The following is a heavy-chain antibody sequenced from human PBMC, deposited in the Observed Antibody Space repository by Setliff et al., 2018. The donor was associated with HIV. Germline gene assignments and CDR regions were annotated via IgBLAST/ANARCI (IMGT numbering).Heavy chain of an antibody. Sequence: GGSLRLSCAASGFTFSSYWMNWVRQAPGKGLEWVSYITGSGSRIYYADSVKGRFTISRDNAKNSVYLQMNSLRAEDTAVYYCARDEATGGVDYWGQGTLVTVSS. CDR1: GFTFSSYW. CDR3: ARDEATGGVDY. J-gene: IGHJ4*02. V-gene: IGHV3-48*04. D-gene: IGHD3-16*01. CDR2: ITGSGSRI.